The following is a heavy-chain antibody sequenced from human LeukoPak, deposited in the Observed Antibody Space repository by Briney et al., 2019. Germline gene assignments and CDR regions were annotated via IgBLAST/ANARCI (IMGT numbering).Heavy chain of an antibody. J-gene: IGHJ4*02. D-gene: IGHD3-22*01. Sequence: GRSLRLSCAASGFTFSDYGMHWVRQAPGKGLEWVAVIWSDGSNKYYADSVKGRFTISRDNAKNSLYLQMNSLRAEDTAVYYCARDLWRYYDSSGYQPTFDYWGQGTLVTVSS. V-gene: IGHV3-33*01. CDR3: ARDLWRYYDSSGYQPTFDY. CDR1: GFTFSDYG. CDR2: IWSDGSNK.